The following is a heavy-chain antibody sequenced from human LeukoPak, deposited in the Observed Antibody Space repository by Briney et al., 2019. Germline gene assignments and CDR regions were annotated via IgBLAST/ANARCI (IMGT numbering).Heavy chain of an antibody. CDR1: GGTFSSYA. D-gene: IGHD4-23*01. V-gene: IGHV1-69*04. CDR3: ARENQGGNSYHYYGMDV. J-gene: IGHJ6*02. Sequence: SVKVSCKASGGTFSSYAISWVRQAPGQGLEWMGRIIPIFGIANYAQKFQGRVTITADKSTSTAYMELSSLRSEDTAVYYCARENQGGNSYHYYGMDVWGQGTTVTASS. CDR2: IIPIFGIA.